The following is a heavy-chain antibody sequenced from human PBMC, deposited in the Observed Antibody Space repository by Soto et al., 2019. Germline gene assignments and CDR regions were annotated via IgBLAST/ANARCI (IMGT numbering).Heavy chain of an antibody. CDR1: GGTFSSYT. J-gene: IGHJ6*02. Sequence: SVKVSCKASGGTFSSYTISWVRQAPGQGLEWMGRIIPILGIANYAQKFQGRVTITADKSTSTAYMELSSLRSEDTAVYYCARAIVGATTHYYYYYGMDVWGQGTTVTVSS. CDR3: ARAIVGATTHYYYYYGMDV. V-gene: IGHV1-69*02. D-gene: IGHD1-26*01. CDR2: IIPILGIA.